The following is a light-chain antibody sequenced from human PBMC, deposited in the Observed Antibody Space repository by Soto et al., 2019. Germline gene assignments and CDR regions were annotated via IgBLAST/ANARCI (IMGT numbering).Light chain of an antibody. V-gene: IGKV3-20*01. CDR2: GAF. J-gene: IGKJ1*01. CDR1: PSVSSNF. CDR3: QQYGSAPRT. Sequence: EIVMTQSPATLSVSPGESAALSCVASPSVSSNFVAWYQQKPGQAPRLLISGAFNRATGVPDRFSGGGSGTDFTLPIRRLEAEDFAVYYCQQYGSAPRTFGQGTKVDIK.